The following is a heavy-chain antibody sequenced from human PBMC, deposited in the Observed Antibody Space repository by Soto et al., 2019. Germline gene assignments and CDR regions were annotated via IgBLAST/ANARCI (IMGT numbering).Heavy chain of an antibody. V-gene: IGHV3-33*01. CDR3: AREASDYYFDY. CDR2: IWFDGSNK. J-gene: IGHJ4*02. D-gene: IGHD2-21*02. Sequence: QVQLVESGGGVVQPGRSLRLSCAASRFTFSNFGMHWVRQAPGKGLEWVAAIWFDGSNKYYADSVKGRFTISRDNSKNMLYLQMNSLRAEDTAVYYCAREASDYYFDYWGQAIPVTVSS. CDR1: RFTFSNFG.